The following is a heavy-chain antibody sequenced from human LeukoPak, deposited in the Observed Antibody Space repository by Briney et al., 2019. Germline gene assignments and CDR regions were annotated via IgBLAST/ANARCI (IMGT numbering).Heavy chain of an antibody. Sequence: KPGGSLRLSCAASGFTFTNAWMSWVRQALGKRLEWVGRIKSKTDGGTTDYAAPVKGRFTISRDDSKNTLYLQLNSLKAEDTAVYYCSKLWFGEYDWGQGTLVTASS. J-gene: IGHJ4*02. CDR1: GFTFTNAW. D-gene: IGHD3-10*01. CDR3: SKLWFGEYD. V-gene: IGHV3-15*01. CDR2: IKSKTDGGTT.